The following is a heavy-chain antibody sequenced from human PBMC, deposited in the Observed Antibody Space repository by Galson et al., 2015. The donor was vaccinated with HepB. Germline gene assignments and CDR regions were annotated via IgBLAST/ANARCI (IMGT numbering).Heavy chain of an antibody. CDR3: AGELNERGSNGSRSYFHAFDI. J-gene: IGHJ3*02. D-gene: IGHD3-10*01. CDR2: ISWDGGST. V-gene: IGHV3-43*01. CDR1: GFTFDDYS. Sequence: SVRLSCEASGFTFDDYSMNWVRQAPGKGLEWVCLISWDGGSTYYADSVKGRFTISRDNSKNSLYLQMNSLRTEDTALYYCAGELNERGSNGSRSYFHAFDIWGQGTMVTVSS.